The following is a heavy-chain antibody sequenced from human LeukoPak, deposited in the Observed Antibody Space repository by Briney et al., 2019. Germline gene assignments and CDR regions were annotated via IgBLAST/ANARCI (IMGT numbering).Heavy chain of an antibody. Sequence: PGGSLRLSCAGADFTLSRYWMTWVRQAPGGGLEGVANISENGGDKDYGDSVKGRFSISRDNAENSVFLQMKNLRVEDSAVYYCARGGSGSSKYWVFWGQGTLVTVSS. CDR2: ISENGGDK. V-gene: IGHV3-7*01. J-gene: IGHJ4*02. CDR3: ARGGSGSSKYWVF. D-gene: IGHD2-8*02. CDR1: DFTLSRYW.